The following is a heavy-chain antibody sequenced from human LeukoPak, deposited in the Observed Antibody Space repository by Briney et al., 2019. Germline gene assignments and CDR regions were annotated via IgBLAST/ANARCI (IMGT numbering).Heavy chain of an antibody. CDR3: ARSPPSAGYGYKPFDY. D-gene: IGHD5-24*01. CDR2: INPNSGGT. CDR1: GYTFTNYA. J-gene: IGHJ4*02. Sequence: ASVKVSCKASGYTFTNYAMNWVRQAPGQGLEWMGWINPNSGGTNYAQKFQGRVTMTRDTSISTAYMEVSRLRSDDTAVYYCARSPPSAGYGYKPFDYWGQGTLVTVSS. V-gene: IGHV1-2*02.